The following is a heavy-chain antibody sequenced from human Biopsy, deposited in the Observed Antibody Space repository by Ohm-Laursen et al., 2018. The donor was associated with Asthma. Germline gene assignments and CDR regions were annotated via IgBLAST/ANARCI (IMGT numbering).Heavy chain of an antibody. CDR3: AKERYYDFWSGYPI. Sequence: SLRLSCTASGFSFNSYGMHWVRQAPGKGLEWVAVMSFYGRQTYYADSVKGRFTISRDNSKNTLYLQMNSLRAEDTAVYYCAKERYYDFWSGYPIWGQGTMVTVSS. J-gene: IGHJ3*02. V-gene: IGHV3-30*18. CDR2: MSFYGRQT. CDR1: GFSFNSYG. D-gene: IGHD3-3*01.